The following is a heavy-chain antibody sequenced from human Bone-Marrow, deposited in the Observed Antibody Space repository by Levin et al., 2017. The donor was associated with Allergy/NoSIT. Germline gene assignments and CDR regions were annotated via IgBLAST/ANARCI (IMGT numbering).Heavy chain of an antibody. CDR1: GFSFNNYS. V-gene: IGHV3-21*01. CDR2: ISSRSSHI. J-gene: IGHJ3*02. D-gene: IGHD5-18*01. CDR3: ARAKQGYIYDPFDM. Sequence: GESRKISCAASGFSFNNYSMNWVRQAPGKGLEWVSSISSRSSHIYYVDSVEGRFTISRDNAKSSLFLQMNSLRAEDTAVYYCARAKQGYIYDPFDMWGQGTLVTVSS.